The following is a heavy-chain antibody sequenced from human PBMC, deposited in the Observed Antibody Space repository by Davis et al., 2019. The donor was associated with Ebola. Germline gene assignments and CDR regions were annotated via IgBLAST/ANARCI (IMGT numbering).Heavy chain of an antibody. D-gene: IGHD6-25*01. J-gene: IGHJ2*01. CDR2: FDPEDGET. CDR1: RYTLTELS. CDR3: ATVVSGLWYFDL. Sequence: AASVKVSCKVSRYTLTELSMHWVRQAPGKGLEWMGGFDPEDGETIYAQKFQGRVTMTEDTSTDTAYMELSSLRSEDTAVYYCATVVSGLWYFDLWGRGTLVTVSS. V-gene: IGHV1-24*01.